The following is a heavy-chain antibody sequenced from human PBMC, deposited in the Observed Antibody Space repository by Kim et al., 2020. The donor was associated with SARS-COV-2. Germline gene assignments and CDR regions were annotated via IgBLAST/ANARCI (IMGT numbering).Heavy chain of an antibody. CDR3: AKESGSGRYYGLTYYYYG. J-gene: IGHJ6*01. CDR1: GFTFSSYG. CDR2: ISYDGSNK. V-gene: IGHV3-30*18. Sequence: GGSLRLSCAASGFTFSSYGMHWVRQAPGKGLEWVAVISYDGSNKYYADSVKGRFTISRDNSKNTLYLQMNSLRAEDTAVYYCAKESGSGRYYGLTYYYYG. D-gene: IGHD3-10*01.